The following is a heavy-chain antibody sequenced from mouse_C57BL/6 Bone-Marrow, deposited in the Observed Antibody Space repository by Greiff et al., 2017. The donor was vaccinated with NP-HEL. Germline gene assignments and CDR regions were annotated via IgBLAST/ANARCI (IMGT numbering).Heavy chain of an antibody. V-gene: IGHV2-2*01. CDR3: ARNYGRPYYYAMDY. CDR2: IWSGGST. Sequence: QVQLQQSGPGLVQPSQSLSITCTVSGFSLTSYGVHWVRQSPGKGLEWLGVIWSGGSTDYNAAFISRLSISKDNSKSQVFFKMNSLQADDTAIYYCARNYGRPYYYAMDYWGQGTSVTVSS. CDR1: GFSLTSYG. J-gene: IGHJ4*01. D-gene: IGHD1-1*01.